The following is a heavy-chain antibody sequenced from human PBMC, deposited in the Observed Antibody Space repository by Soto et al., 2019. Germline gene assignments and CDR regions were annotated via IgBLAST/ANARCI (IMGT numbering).Heavy chain of an antibody. D-gene: IGHD2-8*02. CDR2: IRGSGGST. CDR3: AKRAGGGGEPIDH. V-gene: IGHV3-23*01. Sequence: EVQLFESGGGLVQPGGSLRLSCAASGFTFSNYAMSWVRQAPGKGLEWISVIRGSGGSTFYADAVKGRFTISRDDSKSTVYLQMNSLRAEDTAVYYGAKRAGGGGEPIDHWGQGTLVTVSS. J-gene: IGHJ4*02. CDR1: GFTFSNYA.